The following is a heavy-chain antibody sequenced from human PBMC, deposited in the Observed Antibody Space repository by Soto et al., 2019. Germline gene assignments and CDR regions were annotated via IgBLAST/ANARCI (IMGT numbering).Heavy chain of an antibody. Sequence: EVQLVESGGGLVKPGGSLRLSCAASGFSFSYAWMSWVRQSPGKGLEWVGRIKSKTDRGTTDYAAPVKGRFTISRDDLKNPLVLQMNSLKTEDTAVYYCTTAMDLGELSLPLHFDYWGQGTLVTVSS. D-gene: IGHD3-16*02. CDR3: TTAMDLGELSLPLHFDY. CDR1: GFSFSYAW. CDR2: IKSKTDRGTT. J-gene: IGHJ4*02. V-gene: IGHV3-15*01.